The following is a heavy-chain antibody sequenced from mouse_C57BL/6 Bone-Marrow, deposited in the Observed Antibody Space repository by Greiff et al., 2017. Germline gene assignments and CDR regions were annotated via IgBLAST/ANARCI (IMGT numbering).Heavy chain of an antibody. D-gene: IGHD2-3*01. CDR2: IDPSDSYT. Sequence: QVQLKQPGAELVKPGASVKLSCKASGYTFTSYWMQWVKQRPGQGLEWIGEIDPSDSYTNYNQKFKGKATLTVDTSSSTAYMQLSSLTSEDSAVYYCAREGWLLRGDYWGQGTTLTVSS. CDR3: AREGWLLRGDY. V-gene: IGHV1-50*01. J-gene: IGHJ2*01. CDR1: GYTFTSYW.